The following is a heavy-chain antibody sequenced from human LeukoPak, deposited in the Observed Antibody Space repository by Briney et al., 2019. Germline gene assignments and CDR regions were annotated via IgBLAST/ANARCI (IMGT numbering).Heavy chain of an antibody. J-gene: IGHJ4*02. CDR2: ISSSSSYI. Sequence: PGGSLRLSCAASGFTFSSYSMNWVRRAPGKGLEWVSSISSSSSYIYYADSVKGRFTISRDNAKNSLYLQMNSLRAEDTALYYCAKALTAVASPGFDYWGQGTLVTVSS. D-gene: IGHD6-19*01. CDR3: AKALTAVASPGFDY. V-gene: IGHV3-21*04. CDR1: GFTFSSYS.